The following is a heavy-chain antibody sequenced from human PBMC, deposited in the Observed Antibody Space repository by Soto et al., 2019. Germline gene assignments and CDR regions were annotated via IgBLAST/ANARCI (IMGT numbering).Heavy chain of an antibody. CDR3: AGAKGDYVLRYFDWLLFDY. V-gene: IGHV1-24*01. D-gene: IGHD3-9*01. CDR1: GYTLTELS. CDR2: FDPEDGET. Sequence: GASVKVSCKVSGYTLTELSMHWVRQAPGKGLEWMGGFDPEDGETIYAQKFQGRVTMTEDTSTDTAYMELSSLRSEDTAVYYCAGAKGDYVLRYFDWLLFDYWGQGTLVTVSS. J-gene: IGHJ4*02.